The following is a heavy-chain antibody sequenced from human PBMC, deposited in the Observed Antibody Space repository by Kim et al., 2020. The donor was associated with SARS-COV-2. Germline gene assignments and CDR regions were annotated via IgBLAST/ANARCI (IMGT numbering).Heavy chain of an antibody. Sequence: SETLSLTCTVSGGSISSGGYYWSWIRQHPGKGLEWIGYIYYSGSTYYNPSLKSRVTISVDTSKNQFSLKLSSVTAADTAVYYCARDAMVRGVNLYFDYWGQGTLVTVSS. CDR1: GGSISSGGYY. J-gene: IGHJ4*02. CDR3: ARDAMVRGVNLYFDY. CDR2: IYYSGST. D-gene: IGHD3-10*01. V-gene: IGHV4-31*03.